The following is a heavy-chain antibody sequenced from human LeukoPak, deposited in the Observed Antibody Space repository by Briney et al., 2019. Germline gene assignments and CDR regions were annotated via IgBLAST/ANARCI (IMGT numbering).Heavy chain of an antibody. CDR3: ATQDLSYYDSGGDFAY. CDR2: IYYSGST. Sequence: SETLTLTCTVSGGSISSSSYYWGWIPQPPGKGLEWIGSIYYSGSTYYNPSLKSRVTISVDTSKNQFSLKLSSVTAADTAVYYCATQDLSYYDSGGDFAYWGQGTLVTVSS. CDR1: GGSISSSSYY. J-gene: IGHJ4*02. D-gene: IGHD3-22*01. V-gene: IGHV4-39*01.